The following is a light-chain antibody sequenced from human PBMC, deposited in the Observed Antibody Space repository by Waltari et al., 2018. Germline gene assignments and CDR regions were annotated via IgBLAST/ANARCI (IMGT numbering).Light chain of an antibody. Sequence: EIVLTQSPGTLSLSPGEGATLSCRTSPTIRTTYLAWYQQKPGQAPTLLIYVAFTRATGIPDRFTGSGSGTDFSLTISSLEPEDFATYYCQQYDVSPLTFGGGTKVEIK. V-gene: IGKV3-20*01. CDR1: PTIRTTY. CDR2: VAF. J-gene: IGKJ4*01. CDR3: QQYDVSPLT.